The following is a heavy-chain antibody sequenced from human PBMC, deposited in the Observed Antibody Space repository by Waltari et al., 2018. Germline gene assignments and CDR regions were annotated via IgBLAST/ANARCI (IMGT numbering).Heavy chain of an antibody. D-gene: IGHD6-25*01. CDR3: VGATAAAGDHYYGMDV. J-gene: IGHJ6*02. Sequence: QVQVQESGPGLVKPSETLSLICAVSGYSIRSGYYWGWIRQPPGKGREVIGSVDQSGATSYNPSLKSRGTITMATSKNQFSLKLTSVTAADAALYYGVGATAAAGDHYYGMDVWGQGTTVTVSS. CDR2: VDQSGAT. CDR1: GYSIRSGYY. V-gene: IGHV4-38-2*01.